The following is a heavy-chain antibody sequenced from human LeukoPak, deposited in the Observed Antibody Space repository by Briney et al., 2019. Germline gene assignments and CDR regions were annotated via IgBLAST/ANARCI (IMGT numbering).Heavy chain of an antibody. CDR2: INPNTGAT. D-gene: IGHD6-19*01. CDR3: ARDRVGSGWPRPFYFEF. CDR1: GYTFTGYY. V-gene: IGHV1-2*02. J-gene: IGHJ4*02. Sequence: GASVKVSCKPFGYTFTGYYLHWVRQAPGQAHEWMGCINPNTGATLYAQNFQGRVTLSRDTSINTAYMDLSSLRSDDTAVYYCARDRVGSGWPRPFYFEFWGQGTLVTVSS.